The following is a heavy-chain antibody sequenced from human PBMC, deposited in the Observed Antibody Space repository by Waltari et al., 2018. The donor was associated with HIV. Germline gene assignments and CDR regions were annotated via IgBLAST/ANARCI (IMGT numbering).Heavy chain of an antibody. CDR2: IRSNTDGGTT. CDR3: TRYCSSCYKVLGEYFQH. V-gene: IGHV3-15*01. Sequence: EVQLVESGGGLVEPGGSLRLSCAASGFTFNNDWLNWVRQAPGKGLEWIGRIRSNTDGGTTDYAAPVKGRFTISRDDSRNTVYLQMNSLKSEDTAVYFCTRYCSSCYKVLGEYFQHWGQGTLVTVSS. J-gene: IGHJ1*01. D-gene: IGHD2-15*01. CDR1: GFTFNNDW.